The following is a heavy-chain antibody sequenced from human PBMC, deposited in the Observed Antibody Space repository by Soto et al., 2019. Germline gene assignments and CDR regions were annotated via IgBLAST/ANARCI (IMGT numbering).Heavy chain of an antibody. J-gene: IGHJ6*02. CDR2: IYPGDSDT. D-gene: IGHD3-10*01. Sequence: GESLKISCKGSGYSFTSYWIGWVRQMPGKGLEWMGIIYPGDSDTRYSPSFQGQVTISADKSISTAYLQWSSLKATDTAMYYCAGGGVRGVITRTRDYYGMDVWGQGTTVTVSS. V-gene: IGHV5-51*01. CDR1: GYSFTSYW. CDR3: AGGGVRGVITRTRDYYGMDV.